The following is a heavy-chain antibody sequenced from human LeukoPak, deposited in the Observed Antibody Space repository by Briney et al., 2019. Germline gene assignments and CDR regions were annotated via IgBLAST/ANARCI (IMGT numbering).Heavy chain of an antibody. CDR3: ARYYYDSSGYRNPIYYAFGI. CDR1: GFTFSSYW. J-gene: IGHJ3*02. D-gene: IGHD3-22*01. CDR2: IKQDGSEK. V-gene: IGHV3-7*01. Sequence: GGSLRLSCAASGFTFSSYWMSWVRQAPGKGLEWVANIKQDGSEKYYVDSVKGRFTISRDNAKNSLYLQMNSLRAEDTAVYYCARYYYDSSGYRNPIYYAFGIWGQGTMVTVSS.